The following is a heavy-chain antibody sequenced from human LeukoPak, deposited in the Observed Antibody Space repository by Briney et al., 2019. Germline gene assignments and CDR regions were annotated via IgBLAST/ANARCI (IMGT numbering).Heavy chain of an antibody. Sequence: GGPLGLSCAASGFTFSSYGMHWVRQAPGKGLEWVAVISYDGSNKYYADSVKGRFTISRDNSKNTLYLQMNSLRAEDTAVYYCAKGTGSSGWYWFDYWGQGTLVTVSS. CDR1: GFTFSSYG. CDR3: AKGTGSSGWYWFDY. CDR2: ISYDGSNK. D-gene: IGHD6-19*01. V-gene: IGHV3-30*18. J-gene: IGHJ4*02.